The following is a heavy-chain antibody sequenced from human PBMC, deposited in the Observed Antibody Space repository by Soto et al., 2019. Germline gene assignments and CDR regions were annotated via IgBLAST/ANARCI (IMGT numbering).Heavy chain of an antibody. J-gene: IGHJ4*02. Sequence: SETLSLTCSVSGDSITTNGYYWFWIRQPPGKGLQWIGNVYWTGSTFSHPSLTSRVFISVDTSKNEFSLRLTSVTAADTAVYYCARSHYTYGLLIDYWGPGTLVTVSS. CDR1: GDSITTNGYY. V-gene: IGHV4-39*01. CDR3: ARSHYTYGLLIDY. D-gene: IGHD2-8*01. CDR2: VYWTGST.